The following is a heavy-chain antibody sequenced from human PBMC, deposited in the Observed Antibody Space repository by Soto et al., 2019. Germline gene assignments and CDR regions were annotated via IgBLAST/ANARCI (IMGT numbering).Heavy chain of an antibody. CDR3: TRERGIYYFDY. D-gene: IGHD3-10*01. CDR1: GGSISSYY. V-gene: IGHV4-59*01. CDR2: IYYSGST. J-gene: IGHJ4*02. Sequence: SETLSLTCTVSGGSISSYYRSWIRQPPGKGLEWIGYIYYSGSTNYNPSLKSRVTISVDTSKNQFSLKLSSVTAADTAVYYCTRERGIYYFDYWGQGTLVTVS.